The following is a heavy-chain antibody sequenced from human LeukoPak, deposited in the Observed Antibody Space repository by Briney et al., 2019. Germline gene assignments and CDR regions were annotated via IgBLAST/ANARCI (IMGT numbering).Heavy chain of an antibody. CDR2: ISSSSSYF. Sequence: GGSLRLSCAASGFTFSSYWMSWVRQAPGKGLEWVSSISSSSSYFYYADSVKGRFTISRDNAKNSLYLQMNSLRAEDTAVYYCARGPGDFWSGYSDYWGQGTLVTVSS. J-gene: IGHJ4*02. V-gene: IGHV3-21*01. D-gene: IGHD3-3*01. CDR1: GFTFSSYW. CDR3: ARGPGDFWSGYSDY.